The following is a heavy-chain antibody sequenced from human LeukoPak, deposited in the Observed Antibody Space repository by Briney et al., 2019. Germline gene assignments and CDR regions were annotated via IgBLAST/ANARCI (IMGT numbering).Heavy chain of an antibody. J-gene: IGHJ5*02. CDR2: INPSGGST. CDR1: GYTFTSYY. CDR3: ARGATVVTLGPSGLHQVFDP. V-gene: IGHV1-46*01. Sequence: ASVKVFCKASGYTFTSYYMHWVRQAPGQGLEWMGIINPSGGSTSYAQKFQGRVTMTRDMSTSTVYMELSSLRSEDTAVYYCARGATVVTLGPSGLHQVFDPWGQGTLVTVSS. D-gene: IGHD4-23*01.